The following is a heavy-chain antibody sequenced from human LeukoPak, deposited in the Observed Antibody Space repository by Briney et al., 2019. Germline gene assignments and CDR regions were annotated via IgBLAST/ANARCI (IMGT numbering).Heavy chain of an antibody. J-gene: IGHJ6*03. V-gene: IGHV4-59*01. CDR2: IYYSGTT. CDR1: GGSISTYY. Sequence: PSETLSLTCTVSGGSISTYYWNWIRQPPGKGLEWIGYIYYSGTTNYNPSLKSRVSMSVDTSKTQFSLKLSSVTAADTAAYYCARGWGGSLRGYYYYMDVWGKGTTVTISS. CDR3: ARGWGGSLRGYYYYMDV. D-gene: IGHD3-10*01.